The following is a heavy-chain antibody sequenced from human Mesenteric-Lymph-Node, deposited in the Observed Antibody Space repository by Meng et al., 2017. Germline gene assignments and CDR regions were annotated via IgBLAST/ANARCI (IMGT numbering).Heavy chain of an antibody. V-gene: IGHV4-4*02. J-gene: IGHJ4*02. CDR2: ISQSGTT. Sequence: SETLSLTCDVSGDSIINDFWWSWVRQPPGKGLEWIGEISQSGTTYYNPSLKSRVTISVDKSKNQFSLKLSSVTAADTAVYYCARDSGYCSGGSCYSGDYWGQGTLVTVSS. CDR1: GDSIINDFW. CDR3: ARDSGYCSGGSCYSGDY. D-gene: IGHD2-15*01.